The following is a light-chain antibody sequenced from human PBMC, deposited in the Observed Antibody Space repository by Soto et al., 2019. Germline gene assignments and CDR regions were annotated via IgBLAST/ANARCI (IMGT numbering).Light chain of an antibody. CDR3: CSYAGSYTLV. CDR1: SSDVGGYNY. J-gene: IGLJ2*01. Sequence: QSVLTQPRSVSGSPGQSVTISCTGTSSDVGGYNYVSWYQQHPSKAPKPMIYDVSKRPSGVPDRFSGSKSGNTASLTISGLQAEDEADYYCCSYAGSYTLVFGGGTKLTVL. V-gene: IGLV2-11*01. CDR2: DVS.